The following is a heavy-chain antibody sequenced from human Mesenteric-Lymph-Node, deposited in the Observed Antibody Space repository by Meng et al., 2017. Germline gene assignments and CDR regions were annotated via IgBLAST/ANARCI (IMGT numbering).Heavy chain of an antibody. Sequence: QVQLQGSGPGLVQPSPTRSLTCTVSGGSISSSNWWSWVRQPPGKGLEWIGEIYHSGSTNYNPSLKSRVTISVDKSKNQFSLKLSSVTAADTAVYYCASFPPPGKQWLVTDYWGQGTLVTVSS. V-gene: IGHV4-4*02. J-gene: IGHJ4*02. CDR2: IYHSGST. D-gene: IGHD6-19*01. CDR3: ASFPPPGKQWLVTDY. CDR1: GGSISSSNW.